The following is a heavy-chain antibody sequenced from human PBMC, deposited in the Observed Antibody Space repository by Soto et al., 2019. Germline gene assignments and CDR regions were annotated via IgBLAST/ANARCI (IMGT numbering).Heavy chain of an antibody. J-gene: IGHJ3*02. CDR2: IISDGTNT. V-gene: IGHV3-74*01. CDR1: GFTFSSCW. D-gene: IGHD6-13*01. CDR3: ARVRIAGDYDAFDI. Sequence: EVQLVESGGGLVQPGGSLRLSCAASGFTFSSCWMHWVRQAPGTGLMWVSRIISDGTNTAYADSVKGRFTISRDNAKNTLYLQMNSLRAEDTAVYYCARVRIAGDYDAFDIWGQGTTVTVSS.